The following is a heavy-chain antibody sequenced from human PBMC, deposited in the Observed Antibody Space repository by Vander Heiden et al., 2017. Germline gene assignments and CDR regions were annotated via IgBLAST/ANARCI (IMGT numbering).Heavy chain of an antibody. V-gene: IGHV3-15*01. CDR3: TTGIVGASDYYYYGMDV. D-gene: IGHD1-26*01. J-gene: IGHJ6*02. CDR2: IKSKTDGGTT. CDR1: GFTFSNAW. Sequence: EVQLVESGGGLVKPGGSLRLSCAASGFTFSNAWMSWVRQAPGKGLEWVGRIKSKTDGGTTDYAAPEKDGFTISRDDTKNTLYLQMNSLKTEDTAVYYCTTGIVGASDYYYYGMDVWGQGTTVTVSS.